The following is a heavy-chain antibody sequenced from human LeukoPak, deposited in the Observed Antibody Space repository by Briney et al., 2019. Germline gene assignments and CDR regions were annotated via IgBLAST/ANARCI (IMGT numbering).Heavy chain of an antibody. CDR1: GFAFSSYS. D-gene: IGHD7-27*01. CDR3: ARDLNWGAGALEI. CDR2: INVSPAYI. Sequence: GGSLRLSCAASGFAFSSYSMTWVRQAPGKGLEWVSSINVSPAYISYADSVKGRFTISRDNAKNSLYLHVNSLRAEDSAVYFCARDLNWGAGALEIWGQGTMVTVSS. J-gene: IGHJ3*02. V-gene: IGHV3-21*01.